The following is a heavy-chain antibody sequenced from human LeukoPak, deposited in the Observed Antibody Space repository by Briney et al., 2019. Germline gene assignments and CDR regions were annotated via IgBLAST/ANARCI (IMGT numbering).Heavy chain of an antibody. CDR3: ARDINPKYNNGDP. Sequence: AGGSLRLSCAASGFRFTSYWMSRVRQAPGKGLEWVANIKADGSEKYYVDSVKGRFTVSRDNAVNSLFLQMDSLRVEDTGVYYCARDINPKYNNGDPWGQGTLVTVSS. CDR2: IKADGSEK. CDR1: GFRFTSYW. J-gene: IGHJ5*02. V-gene: IGHV3-7*01. D-gene: IGHD1-1*01.